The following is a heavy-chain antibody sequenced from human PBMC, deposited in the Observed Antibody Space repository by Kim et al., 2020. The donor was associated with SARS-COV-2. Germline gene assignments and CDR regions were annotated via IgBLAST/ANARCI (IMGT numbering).Heavy chain of an antibody. Sequence: SETLSLTCTVSGGSISSYYWSWIRQPPGKGLEWIGYIYYSGSTNYNPSLKSRVTISVDTSKNQFSLKLSSVTAADTAVYYCARHSQGRIVGATTAFDIWGQGTMVTVSS. CDR3: ARHSQGRIVGATTAFDI. J-gene: IGHJ3*02. CDR1: GGSISSYY. D-gene: IGHD1-26*01. CDR2: IYYSGST. V-gene: IGHV4-59*08.